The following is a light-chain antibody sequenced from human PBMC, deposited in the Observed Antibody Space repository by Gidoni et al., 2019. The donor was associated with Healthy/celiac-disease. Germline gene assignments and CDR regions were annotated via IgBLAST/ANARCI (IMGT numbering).Light chain of an antibody. Sequence: SYELTQPPSVSVSPGQTARITCSGDALPKQYAYWYQQTPGQAPVLVIYKDSERPSGIPERFSGSSSGTTVTLTISGVQAEDEADYYCQSADSSGTRVFGGGTKLTVL. CDR3: QSADSSGTRV. CDR2: KDS. J-gene: IGLJ2*01. V-gene: IGLV3-25*03. CDR1: ALPKQY.